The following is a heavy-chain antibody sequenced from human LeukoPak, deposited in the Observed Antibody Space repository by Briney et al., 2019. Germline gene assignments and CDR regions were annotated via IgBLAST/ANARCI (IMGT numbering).Heavy chain of an antibody. V-gene: IGHV3-21*01. CDR2: ISSSSSYI. CDR3: ARDLWYNWFDP. D-gene: IGHD2-21*01. J-gene: IGHJ5*02. Sequence: GGSLRLSCAASGFTFSSYWMSWVRQAPGKGLEWVSSISSSSSYIYYADSVKGRFTISKDNAKNSLYLQMNSLRAEDTAVYYCARDLWYNWFDPWGQGTLVTVSS. CDR1: GFTFSSYW.